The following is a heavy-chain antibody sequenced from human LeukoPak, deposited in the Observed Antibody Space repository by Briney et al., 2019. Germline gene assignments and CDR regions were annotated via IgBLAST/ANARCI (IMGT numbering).Heavy chain of an antibody. CDR3: AKQSAGSSTWYSLHFDY. CDR2: ISVSGGST. V-gene: IGHV3-23*01. D-gene: IGHD2-2*01. Sequence: GGSLRLSCAASGFTLSNFAMNWVRQAPGKGLEWVSVISVSGGSTYYADSVKGRFTISRDNSKNTLYLQMDSLRAEDTAVYFCAKQSAGSSTWYSLHFDYWGQGTLVTVSS. CDR1: GFTLSNFA. J-gene: IGHJ4*02.